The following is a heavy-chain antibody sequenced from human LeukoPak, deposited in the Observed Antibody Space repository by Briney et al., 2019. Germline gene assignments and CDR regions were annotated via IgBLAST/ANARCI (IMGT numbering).Heavy chain of an antibody. CDR2: INHSGST. J-gene: IGHJ5*02. CDR1: GGSFSGYY. CDR3: ARGLRTYYYGSGSLSFDP. Sequence: TSETLSLTCAVYGGSFSGYYWSWIRQPPGKGLEWIGEINHSGSTNYNPSLKSRVTISVDTSKNQFSLRLSSVTAADTAVYYCARGLRTYYYGSGSLSFDPWGQGILVTVSS. V-gene: IGHV4-34*01. D-gene: IGHD3-10*01.